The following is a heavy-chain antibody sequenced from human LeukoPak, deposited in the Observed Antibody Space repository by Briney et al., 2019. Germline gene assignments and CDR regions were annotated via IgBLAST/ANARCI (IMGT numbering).Heavy chain of an antibody. V-gene: IGHV3-30*02. CDR3: AKAQGFYYLDY. CDR1: GFTFSSYG. CDR2: IRYDETNK. Sequence: PGGSLRLSCAASGFTFSSYGMHWVRQAPGKGLEWVTFIRYDETNKYYADSVKGRFTISRDNSKNTLYLQMNSLRAEDTAVYFCAKAQGFYYLDYWGQGTLVTVSS. D-gene: IGHD2-15*01. J-gene: IGHJ4*02.